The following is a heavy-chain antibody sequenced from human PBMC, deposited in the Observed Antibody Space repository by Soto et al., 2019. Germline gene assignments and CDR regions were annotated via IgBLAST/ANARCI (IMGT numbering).Heavy chain of an antibody. V-gene: IGHV1-69*13. CDR2: IIPIFGTA. CDR3: ARALADEAYSSSLPPDY. CDR1: GGTFSSYA. D-gene: IGHD6-13*01. J-gene: IGHJ4*02. Sequence: SVKVSCKASGGTFSSYAISWVRQTPGQGLEWMGGIIPIFGTANYAQKFQGRVTITADESTSTAYMELSSLRSEDTAVYYCARALADEAYSSSLPPDYWGQETLVTVPS.